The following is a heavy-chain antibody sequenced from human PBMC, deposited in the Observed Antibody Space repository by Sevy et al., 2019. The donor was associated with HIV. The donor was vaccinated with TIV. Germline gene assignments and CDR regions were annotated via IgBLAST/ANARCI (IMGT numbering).Heavy chain of an antibody. Sequence: ASVKVSCKVSGYTLRELSMHWVRLAPGKGLEWMGSFDPEDEETTYAQKFQGRVTMTEDTSTDTAYMELSSLRSEDTAVYYCATTKDYYDSSGSPFDYWGQGTLVTVSS. V-gene: IGHV1-24*01. CDR1: GYTLRELS. CDR2: FDPEDEET. D-gene: IGHD3-22*01. J-gene: IGHJ4*02. CDR3: ATTKDYYDSSGSPFDY.